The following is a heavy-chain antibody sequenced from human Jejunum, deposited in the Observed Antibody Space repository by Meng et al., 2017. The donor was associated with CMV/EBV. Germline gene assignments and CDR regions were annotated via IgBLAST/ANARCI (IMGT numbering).Heavy chain of an antibody. Sequence: FAASGLDFNTYTMNWVRQAPGKGLEWVSSITSGSQYIFYTDSVKGRFTLSRDNAKKSLYLQMNSLRAADTAVYYCATDYRRGAGPNWGQGTLVTVSS. V-gene: IGHV3-21*01. CDR1: GLDFNTYT. D-gene: IGHD6-13*01. J-gene: IGHJ4*02. CDR3: ATDYRRGAGPN. CDR2: ITSGSQYI.